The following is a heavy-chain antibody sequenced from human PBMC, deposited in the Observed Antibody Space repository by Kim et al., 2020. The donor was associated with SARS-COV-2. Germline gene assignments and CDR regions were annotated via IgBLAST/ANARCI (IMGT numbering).Heavy chain of an antibody. V-gene: IGHV4-39*01. D-gene: IGHD2-2*01. Sequence: SETLSLTCTVSGGSISSSSYYWGWIRQPPGKGLEWIGSIYYSGSTYYNPSLKSRVTISVDTSKNQFSLKLSSVTAADTAVYYCARLGCSSTSCYTNWFDPWGQGTLVTVSS. CDR2: IYYSGST. J-gene: IGHJ5*02. CDR3: ARLGCSSTSCYTNWFDP. CDR1: GGSISSSSYY.